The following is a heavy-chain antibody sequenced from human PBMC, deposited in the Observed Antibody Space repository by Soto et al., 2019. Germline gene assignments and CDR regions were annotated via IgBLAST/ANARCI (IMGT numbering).Heavy chain of an antibody. CDR3: ARREYCSSTSCYENFDY. CDR1: GFTFSSYS. D-gene: IGHD2-2*01. V-gene: IGHV3-21*01. Sequence: GGSLRLSCAASGFTFSSYSMNWVRQAPGKGLEWVSSISSSSSYIYYADSVKGRFTISRDNAKNSLYLQMNSLRAEDTAVYYCARREYCSSTSCYENFDYWGQGTLVTVSS. J-gene: IGHJ4*02. CDR2: ISSSSSYI.